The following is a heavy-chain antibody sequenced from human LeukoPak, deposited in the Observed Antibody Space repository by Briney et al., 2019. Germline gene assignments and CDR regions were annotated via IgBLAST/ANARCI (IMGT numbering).Heavy chain of an antibody. Sequence: SETLSLTCAVYGGSFSGYYWSWIRQPPGKGLEWIGEINHSGSTNYNPSLKSRVTISVDTSKNQFSLKLSSVTAADTAVYYCARVYYDILTGYYDPFDYWGQGTLVTVSS. D-gene: IGHD3-9*01. J-gene: IGHJ4*02. CDR3: ARVYYDILTGYYDPFDY. CDR1: GGSFSGYY. V-gene: IGHV4-34*01. CDR2: INHSGST.